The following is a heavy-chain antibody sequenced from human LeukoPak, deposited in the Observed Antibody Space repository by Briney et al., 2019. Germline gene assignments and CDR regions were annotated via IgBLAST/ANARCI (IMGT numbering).Heavy chain of an antibody. CDR2: INDNGANT. D-gene: IGHD6-19*01. J-gene: IGHJ4*02. Sequence: GASLRLSCAAYGFTFKEYGMSWVRQAPGKGLEWVSTINDNGANTHYADSVKGRFTISRDSSKNTLFLQMNSLRADDTARYYCTKGDGGWYPIDSWGQGTLIIVSS. CDR1: GFTFKEYG. CDR3: TKGDGGWYPIDS. V-gene: IGHV3-23*01.